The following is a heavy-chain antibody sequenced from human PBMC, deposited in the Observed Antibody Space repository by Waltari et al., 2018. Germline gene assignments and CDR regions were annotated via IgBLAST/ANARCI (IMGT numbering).Heavy chain of an antibody. D-gene: IGHD3-10*01. V-gene: IGHV4-4*02. Sequence: QVQLQESGPGLVKPSGTLSLTCAVSGGSISSSNWWSWVRQPPGKGLEWIGEIYHRGSTNYNPSIKSRVTISVDKSKNQFSLKLSSVTTADTAVYYCASYEITMVRGVIRDVWGQGTTVTVSS. J-gene: IGHJ6*02. CDR1: GGSISSSNW. CDR2: IYHRGST. CDR3: ASYEITMVRGVIRDV.